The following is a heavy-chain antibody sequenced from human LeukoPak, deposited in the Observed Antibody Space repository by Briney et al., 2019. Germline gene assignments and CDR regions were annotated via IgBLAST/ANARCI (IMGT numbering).Heavy chain of an antibody. D-gene: IGHD2/OR15-2a*01. Sequence: PSETLSLTCTVSGGFISGSSDYWGWVRQPPGKGLEWFGSIHYTGSTYYNPSLKSRVTVSVDTSKNQFSLNLSSVTATDTAVYYCARVAPSMSHTIDYWGQGTLVTVSS. CDR3: ARVAPSMSHTIDY. J-gene: IGHJ4*02. CDR1: GGFISGSSDY. CDR2: IHYTGST. V-gene: IGHV4-39*01.